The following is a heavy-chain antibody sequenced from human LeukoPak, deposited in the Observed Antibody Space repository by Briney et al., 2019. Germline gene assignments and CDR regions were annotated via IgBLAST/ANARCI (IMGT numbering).Heavy chain of an antibody. Sequence: GGSLRLSCTASGLTFGDYAVTWVRQGPGKGLEWVASFTGRHYGGTTEYAASVRGRFTISIDDSKTIAYLHMNRLTIEDTATYYCHRWTTVTTFDNWGQGTQVIVSS. D-gene: IGHD4-17*01. CDR2: FTGRHYGGTT. CDR1: GLTFGDYA. J-gene: IGHJ4*02. V-gene: IGHV3-49*04. CDR3: HRWTTVTTFDN.